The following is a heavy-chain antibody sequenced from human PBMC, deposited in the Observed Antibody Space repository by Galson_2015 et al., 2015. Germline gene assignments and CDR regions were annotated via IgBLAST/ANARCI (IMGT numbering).Heavy chain of an antibody. CDR1: GGTFDIYP. Sequence: SVKVSCKASGGTFDIYPVSWVRRAPGQGLEWMGRLVPLLDITNYAQKFQGRFTITADKSTTTAYMELSGLRSDDAAVYYCAREGYSGGWSYQAFDLWGQGTMVTVSS. CDR3: AREGYSGGWSYQAFDL. D-gene: IGHD6-19*01. J-gene: IGHJ3*01. V-gene: IGHV1-69*04. CDR2: LVPLLDIT.